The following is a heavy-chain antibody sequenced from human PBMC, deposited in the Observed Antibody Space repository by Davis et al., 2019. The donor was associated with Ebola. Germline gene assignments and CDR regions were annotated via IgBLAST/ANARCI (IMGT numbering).Heavy chain of an antibody. CDR2: IYTSGST. V-gene: IGHV4-61*09. CDR1: GGSISSGSYY. Sequence: SETLSLTCTVSGGSISSGSYYWSWTRQPAGKGLEWIGHIYTSGSTNYNPSLKSRVTISMDTSRNQFSLKLSSVTAADTAVYYCARDHCSGGSCYVYGMDVWGQGTTVTVSS. D-gene: IGHD2-15*01. J-gene: IGHJ6*02. CDR3: ARDHCSGGSCYVYGMDV.